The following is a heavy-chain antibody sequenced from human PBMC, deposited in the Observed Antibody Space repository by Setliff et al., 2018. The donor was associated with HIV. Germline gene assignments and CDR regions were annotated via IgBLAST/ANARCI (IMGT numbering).Heavy chain of an antibody. Sequence: GGSLRLSCAASGFTFSSCWVTWVRQGPRKGLEWVANIKQDGSEKYYADSVKGRFTISRDNGKNSLYLQMNSLSAEDTAVYYCASSGYNYGGYYMDVWGKGTTVTVSS. CDR2: IKQDGSEK. V-gene: IGHV3-7*03. J-gene: IGHJ6*03. CDR3: ASSGYNYGGYYMDV. D-gene: IGHD5-18*01. CDR1: GFTFSSCW.